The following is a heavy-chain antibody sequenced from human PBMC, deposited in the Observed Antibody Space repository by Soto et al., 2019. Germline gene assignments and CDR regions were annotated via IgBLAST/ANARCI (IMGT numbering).Heavy chain of an antibody. D-gene: IGHD6-19*01. J-gene: IGHJ4*02. V-gene: IGHV4-39*01. Sequence: QVQLQESGPRLLKPSETLSLSCTVSGGSISTSGYYWAWIRQPPGKGLEWIGNIYYTGSTYYNPSLERRLVMSVDTSKKQFSLRLNSVTAADTAVYYCARYSSTWAFDYWGQGTLVAGSS. CDR3: ARYSSTWAFDY. CDR1: GGSISTSGYY. CDR2: IYYTGST.